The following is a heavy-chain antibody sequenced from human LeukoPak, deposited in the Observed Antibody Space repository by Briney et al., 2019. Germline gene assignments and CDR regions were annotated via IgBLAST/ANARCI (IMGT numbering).Heavy chain of an antibody. CDR2: IYSGGST. Sequence: GGSLRLSCAASGFTVSSNYMSWVRQAPGKGLEWVSVIYSGGSTYYADSVKGRFTISRDNSKNTLYLQMNGLRAEDTAVYYCARGRVSYYYYMDVWGKGTTVTVSS. J-gene: IGHJ6*03. D-gene: IGHD2-8*01. V-gene: IGHV3-53*01. CDR1: GFTVSSNY. CDR3: ARGRVSYYYYMDV.